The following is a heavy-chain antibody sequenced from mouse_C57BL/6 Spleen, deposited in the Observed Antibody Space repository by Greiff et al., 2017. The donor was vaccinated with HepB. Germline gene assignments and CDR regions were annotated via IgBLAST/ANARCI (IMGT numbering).Heavy chain of an antibody. CDR1: GYAFSSSW. Sequence: QVQLQQSGPELVKPGASVKISCKASGYAFSSSWMNWVKQRPGKGLEWIGRIYPGDGDTNYNGKFKGKATLTADKSSSTAYMQLSSLTSEDSAVYFCAREGSDYDDGYFDVWGTGTTVTVSS. J-gene: IGHJ1*03. CDR3: AREGSDYDDGYFDV. D-gene: IGHD2-4*01. V-gene: IGHV1-82*01. CDR2: IYPGDGDT.